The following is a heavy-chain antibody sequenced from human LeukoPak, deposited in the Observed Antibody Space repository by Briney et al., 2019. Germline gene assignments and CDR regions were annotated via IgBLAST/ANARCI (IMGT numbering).Heavy chain of an antibody. Sequence: KPSETLSLTCAVYGGSFSGYYWSWIRQPPGKGLEWIGEINHSGSINYNPSLKSRVTISVDTSKNQFSLKLSSVTAADTAVYYCARVGGNWSYNWFDPWGQGTLVTVSS. CDR3: ARVGGNWSYNWFDP. V-gene: IGHV4-34*01. D-gene: IGHD1-1*01. CDR1: GGSFSGYY. J-gene: IGHJ5*02. CDR2: INHSGSI.